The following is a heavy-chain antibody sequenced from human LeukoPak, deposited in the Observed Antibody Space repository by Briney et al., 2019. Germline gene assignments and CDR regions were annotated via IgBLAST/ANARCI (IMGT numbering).Heavy chain of an antibody. J-gene: IGHJ4*02. Sequence: GGSLRLSCAASDFTFSSYAMHWIRQAPGKGLEWVAFIRYDGNSQYYTDSVKGRFTISRDNSKNTLYLQMNSLRAEDTAVYYCAKVPTSIRGGVDYWGQGTLVTVSS. CDR3: AKVPTSIRGGVDY. CDR2: IRYDGNSQ. CDR1: DFTFSSYA. D-gene: IGHD1-1*01. V-gene: IGHV3-30*02.